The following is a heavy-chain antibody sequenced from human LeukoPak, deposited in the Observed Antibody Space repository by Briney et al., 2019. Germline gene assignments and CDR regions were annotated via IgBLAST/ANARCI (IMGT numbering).Heavy chain of an antibody. J-gene: IGHJ4*02. CDR3: AIGPTPRYCSSTSRYTLSFFDY. Sequence: GASVKVSCKASGYTFTGYCMHWVRQAPGQGLEWMGWINPNSGGTNYAQKFQGRVTMTGDTSISTAYMELSRLRSDDTAVYYCAIGPTPRYCSSTSRYTLSFFDYWGQGTLVTVSS. D-gene: IGHD2-2*02. CDR1: GYTFTGYC. V-gene: IGHV1-2*02. CDR2: INPNSGGT.